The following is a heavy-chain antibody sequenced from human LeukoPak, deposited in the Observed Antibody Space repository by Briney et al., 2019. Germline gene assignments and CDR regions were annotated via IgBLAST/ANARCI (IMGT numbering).Heavy chain of an antibody. CDR3: ARVPTILGWFDP. CDR2: INPNSGGT. CDR1: GYTFTGYY. V-gene: IGHV1-2*02. D-gene: IGHD3-9*01. Sequence: ASVKVSCKASGYTFTGYYMDWVRQAPGQGLEWMGWINPNSGGTNYAQKFQGRVTMTRETSISTAYMELSRLRSDDTAVYYCARVPTILGWFDPWGQGTPVTVSS. J-gene: IGHJ5*02.